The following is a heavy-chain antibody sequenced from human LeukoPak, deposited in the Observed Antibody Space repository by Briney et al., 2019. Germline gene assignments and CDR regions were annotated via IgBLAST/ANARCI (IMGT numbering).Heavy chain of an antibody. J-gene: IGHJ4*02. Sequence: SETLSLTCNVSGGSISSGSYYWGWIRQPPGKGLEWIGSIYYSGNTYYNPSLKSRVTISVDTSKNQFSLKLGSVTAADTAVYYCARQTTAYGSGWHFDNWGQGTLVTVSS. D-gene: IGHD6-19*01. CDR2: IYYSGNT. CDR3: ARQTTAYGSGWHFDN. V-gene: IGHV4-39*01. CDR1: GGSISSGSYY.